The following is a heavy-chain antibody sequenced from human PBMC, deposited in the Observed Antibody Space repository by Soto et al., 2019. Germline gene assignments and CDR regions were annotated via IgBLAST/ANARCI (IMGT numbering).Heavy chain of an antibody. D-gene: IGHD3-10*01. V-gene: IGHV4-39*01. J-gene: IGHJ4*02. Sequence: KQSQTLSLTCTVSGGSISSSSYYWGWIRQPPGKGLEWIGSIYYSGSTYYNPSLKSRVTISEDTSKKQFSLKLSSVTAADTAVYYCAIHLHYYGSGSYYFDYWGQGTLVTVSS. CDR2: IYYSGST. CDR3: AIHLHYYGSGSYYFDY. CDR1: GGSISSSSYY.